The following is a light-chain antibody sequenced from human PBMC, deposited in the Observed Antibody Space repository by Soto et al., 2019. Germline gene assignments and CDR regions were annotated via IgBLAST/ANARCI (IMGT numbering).Light chain of an antibody. Sequence: QAVVTQPPSMSGAPGQRVTIPCPGSSSNIGAGYDVHWYQLLPGPAPKLLIYGNTNRPSGVPDRFSGSKSGTSASLAITGLRAEDEADYYCQSHDSSLNSWVFGGGTKVTVL. CDR2: GNT. V-gene: IGLV1-40*01. CDR3: QSHDSSLNSWV. CDR1: SSNIGAGYD. J-gene: IGLJ3*02.